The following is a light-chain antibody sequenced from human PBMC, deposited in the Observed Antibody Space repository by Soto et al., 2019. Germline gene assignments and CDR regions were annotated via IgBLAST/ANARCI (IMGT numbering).Light chain of an antibody. CDR1: QSISSW. CDR3: QQYNSYWT. J-gene: IGKJ1*01. CDR2: KAS. V-gene: IGKV1-5*03. Sequence: DIQMTQSPSTLSASVGDRVTITCRASQSISSWLAWYQQKPGKAPKLLIYKASTLKSGVPSRFSGSGSGTEFTLTISSLQPADFATYYCQQYNSYWTFGPGTKVDIK.